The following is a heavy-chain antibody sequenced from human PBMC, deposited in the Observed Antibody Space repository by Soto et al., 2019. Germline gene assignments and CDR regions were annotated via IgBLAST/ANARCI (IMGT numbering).Heavy chain of an antibody. CDR2: ISYDGSNK. J-gene: IGHJ4*02. CDR1: GFTFSSYA. V-gene: IGHV3-30-3*01. CDR3: ARGGGSSSLDY. Sequence: QVQLVESGGGVVQPGRSLRLSCAASGFTFSSYAMHWVRQAPGKGLEWVAVISYDGSNKYYADSVKDRFTISRDNSKNTLYLQMNSLRAEDTAVYYCARGGGSSSLDYWGQGTLVTVSS. D-gene: IGHD6-6*01.